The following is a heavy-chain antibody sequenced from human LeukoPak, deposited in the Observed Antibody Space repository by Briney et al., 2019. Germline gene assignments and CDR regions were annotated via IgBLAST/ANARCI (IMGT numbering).Heavy chain of an antibody. CDR1: GFTFDNYG. D-gene: IGHD3-16*01. J-gene: IGHJ4*02. Sequence: GGSLRLSCAASGFTFDNYGMHWVRQAPGKGLEWVAIISYGGSDKYYADSVKGRFTISRDNSKNTLYLQMNSLRAEDTAVYYCARDTPSDGGSMDYWGQGTLVTVSS. CDR3: ARDTPSDGGSMDY. V-gene: IGHV3-30*03. CDR2: ISYGGSDK.